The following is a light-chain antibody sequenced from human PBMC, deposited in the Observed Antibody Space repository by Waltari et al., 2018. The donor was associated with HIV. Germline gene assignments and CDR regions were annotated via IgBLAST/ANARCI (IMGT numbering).Light chain of an antibody. CDR1: SSNIGNKY. J-gene: IGLJ2*01. CDR2: DNN. Sequence: QSVLTQPPSVSAAPGQKVTISCSGSSSNIGNKYVSCYQQLPGTAPKLLIYDNNKRPSGIPDRFSGSKSGTSATLGITGLQTGDEADYYCGTWDSSLSAGVFGGGTKLTVL. V-gene: IGLV1-51*01. CDR3: GTWDSSLSAGV.